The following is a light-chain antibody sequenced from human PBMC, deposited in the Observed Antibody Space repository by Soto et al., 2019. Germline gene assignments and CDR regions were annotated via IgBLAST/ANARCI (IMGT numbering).Light chain of an antibody. CDR3: QQCGSSFLGVS. Sequence: ENVLTQSPGTLSLSPGQRATLSCRASHTISSSYLAWYQQTPGQAPRLLIYAISDRATGVPERFRGSGSGTDFALTISRLEPEDFAVYYGQQCGSSFLGVSFGGGTKVDIK. CDR1: HTISSSY. V-gene: IGKV3-20*01. CDR2: AIS. J-gene: IGKJ4*01.